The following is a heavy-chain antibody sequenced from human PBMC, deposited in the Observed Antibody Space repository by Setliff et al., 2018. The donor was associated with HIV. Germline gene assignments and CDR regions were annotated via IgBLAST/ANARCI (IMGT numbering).Heavy chain of an antibody. J-gene: IGHJ4*02. D-gene: IGHD1-1*01. Sequence: LTCAVYGGSVSGHYWGWFRQPPGKGLEWIGEITPSGDTNYIPSLKSRVTMSLDTSKNQFSLNLNSVTAADTAVYYCSNWNTTVDADSWGQGTLVTVSS. CDR1: GGSVSGHY. CDR2: ITPSGDT. CDR3: SNWNTTVDADS. V-gene: IGHV4-34*01.